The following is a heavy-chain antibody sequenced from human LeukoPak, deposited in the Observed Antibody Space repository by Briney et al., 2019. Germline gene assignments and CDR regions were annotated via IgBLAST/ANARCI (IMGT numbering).Heavy chain of an antibody. Sequence: GGSLRLSCEASGFTFSSYAMSWVRQAPGKGLEWVSAIRGSGGNTYYADSVKGRFTISRDNSKNTLFLQMNSLRAEDTAVYYCARGASPATLAAAGQNDAFDIWGQGTMVTVSS. CDR2: IRGSGGNT. J-gene: IGHJ3*02. D-gene: IGHD6-13*01. CDR3: ARGASPATLAAAGQNDAFDI. V-gene: IGHV3-23*01. CDR1: GFTFSSYA.